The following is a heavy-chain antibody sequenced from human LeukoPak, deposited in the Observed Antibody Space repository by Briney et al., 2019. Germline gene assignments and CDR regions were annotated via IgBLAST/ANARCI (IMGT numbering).Heavy chain of an antibody. CDR3: AKDWCSSTSCLGWFDP. CDR2: ISGSGGST. Sequence: PGGSLRLSCAASGFTFSSYAMSWVRQAPGKGLEWVSAISGSGGSTYYADSVKGRFTIPRDNSKNTLYLQMNSLRAEDTAVYYCAKDWCSSTSCLGWFDPWGQGTLVTVSS. J-gene: IGHJ5*02. CDR1: GFTFSSYA. D-gene: IGHD2-2*01. V-gene: IGHV3-23*01.